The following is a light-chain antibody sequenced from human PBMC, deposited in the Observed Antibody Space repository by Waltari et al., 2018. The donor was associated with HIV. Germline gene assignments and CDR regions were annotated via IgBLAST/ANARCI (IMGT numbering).Light chain of an antibody. CDR2: WAS. J-gene: IGKJ2*03. CDR1: QSVLYVSNNKNY. Sequence: DIVMTQSPHSLAVSLGERATINYKSSQSVLYVSNNKNYLAWYQQKPGQPPKLLIYWASLRQSGVPDRFSGGGSGTDFTLTISSLQAEDVATYYCQQYYRSPFSFGQGTKLE. V-gene: IGKV4-1*01. CDR3: QQYYRSPFS.